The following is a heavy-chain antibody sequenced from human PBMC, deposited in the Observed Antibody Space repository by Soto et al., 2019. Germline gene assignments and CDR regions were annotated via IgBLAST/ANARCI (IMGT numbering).Heavy chain of an antibody. CDR3: ARGQVRGAYLIDY. D-gene: IGHD3-10*01. J-gene: IGHJ4*02. CDR2: MSYDGSQK. CDR1: GFTFSDYA. V-gene: IGHV3-30-3*01. Sequence: QVQLVESGGGVVQPGRSLRLTCAASGFTFSDYAMHWVRQAPGKGLEWVSLMSYDGSQKKYADSVTGRFTTSRDNSKNTLYLHMTGLRIDDTAIYYCARGQVRGAYLIDYWGQGTLVTVSS.